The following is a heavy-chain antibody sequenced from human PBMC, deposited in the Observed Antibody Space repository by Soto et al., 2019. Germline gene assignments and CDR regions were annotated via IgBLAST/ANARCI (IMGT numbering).Heavy chain of an antibody. Sequence: EVQLVESGGGLVPPGGSLRLSCAASGFIFSSYWMHWVRQAPGKGLAWVSRINPDGSRTTYADSVTGRFTISRDNAKNTVFLQMNSLRAEDTAVYYCARVKLGSYDWFDPLGQGILVTVSS. V-gene: IGHV3-74*01. CDR3: ARVKLGSYDWFDP. CDR2: INPDGSRT. CDR1: GFIFSSYW. D-gene: IGHD3-16*01. J-gene: IGHJ5*02.